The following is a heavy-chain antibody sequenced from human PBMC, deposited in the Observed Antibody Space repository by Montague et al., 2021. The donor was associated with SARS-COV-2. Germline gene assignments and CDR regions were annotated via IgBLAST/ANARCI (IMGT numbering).Heavy chain of an antibody. D-gene: IGHD6-13*01. CDR1: GFTFSSYA. CDR3: AKAYSSSWWNWFDP. CDR2: IHNGDGNT. Sequence: SLRLSYAASGFTFSSYAMSWVRQAPGKGLEWVSVIHNGDGNTYYGDSVKGRFTISRDSSKNTLYLQMNSLRAEDTAVYYCAKAYSSSWWNWFDPWGQGTLVTVSS. V-gene: IGHV3-23*03. J-gene: IGHJ5*02.